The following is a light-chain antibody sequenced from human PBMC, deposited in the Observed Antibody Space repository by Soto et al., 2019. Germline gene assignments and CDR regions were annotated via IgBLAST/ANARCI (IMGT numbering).Light chain of an antibody. CDR1: QSISSW. CDR2: DAS. J-gene: IGKJ1*01. V-gene: IGKV1-5*01. CDR3: QQYNSYSQWT. Sequence: DIQMTQSPSTLSASVGDRVTITCRASQSISSWLAWYQQKPGKAPKLLIYDASSLESGVPSRFSGSGSGTEFTITISSLQPDDFATYYCQQYNSYSQWTFGQGTKVEIK.